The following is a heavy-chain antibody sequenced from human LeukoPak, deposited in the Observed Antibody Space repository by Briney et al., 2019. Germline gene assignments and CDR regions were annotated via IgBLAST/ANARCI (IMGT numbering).Heavy chain of an antibody. CDR3: AREGGGSNRCLD. Sequence: SETLSLTCTVSGGSISGYFWSWIRQPPGKGLEWIGRIYATGTTNYNPSLKSRVPMSVDTSKNQFSLNLTSVTAADTAVYYCAREGGGSNRCLDWGQGTLVTVSS. CDR2: IYATGTT. CDR1: GGSISGYF. V-gene: IGHV4-4*07. J-gene: IGHJ1*01. D-gene: IGHD3-16*02.